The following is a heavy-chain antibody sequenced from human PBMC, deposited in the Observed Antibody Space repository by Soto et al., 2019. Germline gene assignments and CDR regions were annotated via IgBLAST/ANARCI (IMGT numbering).Heavy chain of an antibody. CDR2: ISGSGGST. V-gene: IGHV3-23*01. D-gene: IGHD3-3*01. Sequence: HPGGSLRLSCAASGFTFSSYAMSWVRQAPGKGLEWVSAISGSGGSTYYADSVKGRFTISRDNSKNTLYLQMNSLRAEDTAVYYCAKDPSPVFLGYFDYWGQGTLVTVSS. CDR1: GFTFSSYA. CDR3: AKDPSPVFLGYFDY. J-gene: IGHJ4*02.